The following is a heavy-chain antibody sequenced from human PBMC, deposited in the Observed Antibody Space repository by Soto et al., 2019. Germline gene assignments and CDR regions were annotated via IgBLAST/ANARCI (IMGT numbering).Heavy chain of an antibody. J-gene: IGHJ5*02. CDR2: IYYSGST. CDR3: ARGPGGARNWFDP. V-gene: IGHV4-59*01. CDR1: GGSITTYY. Sequence: SETLSLTCSVSGGSITTYYWSWIRQPPGKGLEWIGYIYYSGSTDYNPSLKSRVTISIDTSKNQFSLKLSSVTAADTAVYYCARGPGGARNWFDPWGRGTLVTVSS. D-gene: IGHD3-10*01.